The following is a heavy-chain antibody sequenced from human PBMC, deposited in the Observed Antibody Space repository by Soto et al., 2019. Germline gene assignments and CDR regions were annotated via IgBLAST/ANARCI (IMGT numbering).Heavy chain of an antibody. D-gene: IGHD5-18*01. V-gene: IGHV3-15*01. CDR2: INPTTDGGTT. CDR3: TTEIHGYRYFDY. CDR1: GFTFSNAW. Sequence: GGSLRLSCAASGFTFSNAWLSWVRQPPGKGLEWVGHINPTTDGGTTDYAAPAKGRFTISRADLEISLYVQIESVNTEHRSGYVCTTEIHGYRYFDYWGQGTLVTVSS. J-gene: IGHJ4*02.